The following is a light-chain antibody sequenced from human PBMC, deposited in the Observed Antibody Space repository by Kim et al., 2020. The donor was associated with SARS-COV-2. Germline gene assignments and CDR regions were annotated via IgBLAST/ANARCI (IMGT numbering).Light chain of an antibody. J-gene: IGLJ2*01. V-gene: IGLV3-21*04. Sequence: SYELTQPPSVSVAPGKTATISCGGDTLATKTVHWYRHKPGQAPVLVIHYGNGGSSGIPERFFGSSTGNMATLPISRGEAGDEADYYCQVWDSHSDHGVFGGGTQLTVL. CDR2: YGN. CDR1: TLATKT. CDR3: QVWDSHSDHGV.